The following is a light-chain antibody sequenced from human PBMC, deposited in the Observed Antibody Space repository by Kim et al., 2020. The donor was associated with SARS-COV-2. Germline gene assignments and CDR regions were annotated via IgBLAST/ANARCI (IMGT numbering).Light chain of an antibody. CDR1: QSVSGN. Sequence: EIALTQSPATLSVSPGERVILSCRASQSVSGNLAWYKVKPGQAPRLLIYDASTRATGIPARFSGSGSGTDFTLTISSLQSEDFALYYCQQYDNWPPYTFGQGTKLEI. V-gene: IGKV3-15*01. J-gene: IGKJ2*01. CDR3: QQYDNWPPYT. CDR2: DAS.